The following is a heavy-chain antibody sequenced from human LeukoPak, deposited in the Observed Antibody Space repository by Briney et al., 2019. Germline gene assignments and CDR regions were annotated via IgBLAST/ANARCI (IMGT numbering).Heavy chain of an antibody. CDR1: GFTFSTYA. J-gene: IGHJ4*02. Sequence: RSGGSLRLSCAASGFTFSTYAMIWLRQAPGKGLEWVSVIGSSGSYTYYADSVKGRFTISRDNSKDTLYLQMNSLRAEDTAVYYCARDWYDYWGQGTLVTVSS. V-gene: IGHV3-23*01. D-gene: IGHD6-13*01. CDR2: IGSSGSYT. CDR3: ARDWYDY.